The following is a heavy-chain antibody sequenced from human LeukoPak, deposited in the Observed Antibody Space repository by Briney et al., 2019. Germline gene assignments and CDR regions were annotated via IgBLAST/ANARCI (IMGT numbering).Heavy chain of an antibody. J-gene: IGHJ4*02. CDR2: IDPSDSYT. CDR1: GYHFTNYW. V-gene: IGHV5-10-1*01. CDR3: ARRYSGSYYVVDY. D-gene: IGHD1-26*01. Sequence: GESLEISCKGSGYHFTNYWISLVRQMPGKSLEWMGGIDPSDSYTKYSPSFEGHVTISVDKSISTAFLQWNSLKASDNAMYYCARRYSGSYYVVDYWGQGTLVTVSS.